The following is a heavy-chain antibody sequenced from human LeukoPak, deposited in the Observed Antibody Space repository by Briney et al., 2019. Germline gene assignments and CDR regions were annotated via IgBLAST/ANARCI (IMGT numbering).Heavy chain of an antibody. D-gene: IGHD2-15*01. Sequence: SVKVSCKASGGTFSSYTTSWVRQAPGQGLEWMGRIIPILDIANYAQKFQGRVTITADKSTSTAYMELSSLRSEDTAVYYCAREEGYSFDYWGQGTLVTVSS. V-gene: IGHV1-69*04. CDR3: AREEGYSFDY. CDR2: IIPILDIA. J-gene: IGHJ4*02. CDR1: GGTFSSYT.